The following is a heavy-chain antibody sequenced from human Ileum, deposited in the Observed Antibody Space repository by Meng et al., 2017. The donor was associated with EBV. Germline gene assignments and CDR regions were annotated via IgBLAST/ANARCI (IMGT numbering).Heavy chain of an antibody. D-gene: IGHD1-26*01. J-gene: IGHJ4*02. Sequence: VQLQESGPGLVQPSDTLSLTCAVSAYSISTTNWLGWIRQPPGKGLEWIGHIYYSGTTYYNPSLKSRVTMSIDPSKNQFSLKLSSVTAVDTAVYYCARNSESGSYIDYWGLGTLVTVSS. V-gene: IGHV4-28*01. CDR2: IYYSGTT. CDR3: ARNSESGSYIDY. CDR1: AYSISTTNW.